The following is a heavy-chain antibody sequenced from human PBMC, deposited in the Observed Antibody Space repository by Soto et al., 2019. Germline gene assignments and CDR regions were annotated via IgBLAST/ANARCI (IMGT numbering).Heavy chain of an antibody. CDR1: GFTFRSYA. D-gene: IGHD5-18*01. J-gene: IGHJ4*02. CDR3: ARYIRGPTVFYFDF. Sequence: GGSLRLSCADSGFTFRSYAMAWVRQAPGEGLEWVSVITYNGDNTYYADSLKGRFTISRDNSKDTVDLQMNSLRAEDTAVYYCARYIRGPTVFYFDFWGPGVLVTVSS. CDR2: ITYNGDNT. V-gene: IGHV3-23*01.